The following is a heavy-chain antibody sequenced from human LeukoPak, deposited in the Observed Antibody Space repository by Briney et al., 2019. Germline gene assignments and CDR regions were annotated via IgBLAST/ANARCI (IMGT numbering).Heavy chain of an antibody. CDR1: GFTFSSYA. Sequence: PGGSLRLSCAASGFTFSSYAMSWVRQAPGKGLEWVSAISGSGGSTYYADSVKGRFTISRDDSKNTVYLQMNSPRAEDTSVYFCARGGESSGYYYADYWGQGTLVTVSS. CDR2: ISGSGGST. D-gene: IGHD3-22*01. J-gene: IGHJ4*02. V-gene: IGHV3-23*01. CDR3: ARGGESSGYYYADY.